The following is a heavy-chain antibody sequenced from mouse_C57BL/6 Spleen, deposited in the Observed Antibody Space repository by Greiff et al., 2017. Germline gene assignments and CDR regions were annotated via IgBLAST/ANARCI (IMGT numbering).Heavy chain of an antibody. CDR2: ISYDGRN. Sequence: VQLKESGPGLVKPSQSLSLTCSVTGYSITSGYYWNWIRQFPGNKLEWMGYISYDGRNNYNPSLKNRISITRYTSKNQLFLKLNSVTSEDTATYYCARDQGHYWYFDVWCTGTTVTVSS. V-gene: IGHV3-6*01. CDR1: GYSITSGYY. J-gene: IGHJ1*03. CDR3: ARDQGHYWYFDV.